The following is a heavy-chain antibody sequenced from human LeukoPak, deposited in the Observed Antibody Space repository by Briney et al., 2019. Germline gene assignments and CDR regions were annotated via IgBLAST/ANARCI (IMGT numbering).Heavy chain of an antibody. CDR2: IIPIFGTA. Sequence: PVKVSCKASGGTFSSYAISWVRQAPGQGLEWMGGIIPIFGTANYAQKFQGRVTITTDESTSTAYMELSSLRSEDTAVYYCARDRYCTNGVCYNDWFDPWGQGTLVTVSS. CDR3: ARDRYCTNGVCYNDWFDP. D-gene: IGHD2-8*01. CDR1: GGTFSSYA. J-gene: IGHJ5*02. V-gene: IGHV1-69*05.